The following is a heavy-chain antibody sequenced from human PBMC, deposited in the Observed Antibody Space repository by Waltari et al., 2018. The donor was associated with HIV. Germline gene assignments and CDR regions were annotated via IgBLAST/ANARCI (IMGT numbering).Heavy chain of an antibody. V-gene: IGHV4-39*01. CDR3: ARHFSRENYYDSSGYRGY. J-gene: IGHJ4*02. CDR1: GGSISSSSYY. CDR2: IYYSGST. Sequence: QLQLQESGPGLVKPSETLSLTCTVSGGSISSSSYYWGWIRQPPGEGLEWIGSIYYSGSTYYNPSLKSRVTISVDTSKNQFSLKLSSVTAADTAVYYCARHFSRENYYDSSGYRGYWGQGTLVTVSS. D-gene: IGHD3-22*01.